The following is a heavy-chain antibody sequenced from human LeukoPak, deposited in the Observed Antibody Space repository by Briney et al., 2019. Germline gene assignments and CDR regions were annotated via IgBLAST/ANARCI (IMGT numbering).Heavy chain of an antibody. Sequence: GGSLRLSCAASGSTFSSYAMHWVRQAPGKGLEWVAVISYDGSNKYYADSVKGRFTISRDNSKNTLYLQMNSLRAEDTAVYYCARGAPRHMIVVVTPFDPWGQGTLVTVSS. CDR3: ARGAPRHMIVVVTPFDP. J-gene: IGHJ5*02. CDR2: ISYDGSNK. CDR1: GSTFSSYA. D-gene: IGHD3-22*01. V-gene: IGHV3-30-3*01.